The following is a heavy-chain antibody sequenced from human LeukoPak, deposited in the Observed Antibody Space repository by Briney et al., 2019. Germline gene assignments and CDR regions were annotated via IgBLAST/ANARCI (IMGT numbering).Heavy chain of an antibody. V-gene: IGHV3-23*01. CDR3: AKDMITFGGVIVPDFDY. CDR2: ISGSGGST. Sequence: GGPLRLSCAASGFTFSSYAMSWVRQAPGKGLEWVSAISGSGGSTYYADSVKGRFTISRDNSKNTLYLQMNSLRAEDTAVYYCAKDMITFGGVIVPDFDYWGQGTLVTVSS. J-gene: IGHJ4*02. CDR1: GFTFSSYA. D-gene: IGHD3-16*02.